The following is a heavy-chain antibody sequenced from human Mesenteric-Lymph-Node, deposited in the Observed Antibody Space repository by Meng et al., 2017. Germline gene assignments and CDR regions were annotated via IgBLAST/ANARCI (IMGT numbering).Heavy chain of an antibody. CDR1: GFTVSSNY. CDR3: VREQYESRGH. Sequence: VERGEAGGGLIQPGGSLRLSCAASGFTVSSNYMSWVRQAPGKGLEWVSVIYSGGSTYYADSVKGRFTISRDNSRNTLYLQMNSLRADDTAVYYCVREQYESRGHWGQGTLVTVSS. V-gene: IGHV3-53*01. CDR2: IYSGGST. J-gene: IGHJ4*02. D-gene: IGHD3-22*01.